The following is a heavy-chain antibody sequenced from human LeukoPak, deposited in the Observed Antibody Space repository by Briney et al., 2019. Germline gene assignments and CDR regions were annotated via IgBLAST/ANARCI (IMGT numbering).Heavy chain of an antibody. V-gene: IGHV4-39*07. CDR2: IYYSGST. CDR3: ARDWFYGDYEFPYYYMAV. CDR1: GGSISSSSYY. Sequence: PSETLSLTCTVSGGSISSSSYYWGWMRQPPGKELEWVGSIYYSGSTYYNPSLKSRVTISVDTSKNQFSLKLSSVTAADTAVYYCARDWFYGDYEFPYYYMAVWGKGTTVTVSS. J-gene: IGHJ6*03. D-gene: IGHD4-17*01.